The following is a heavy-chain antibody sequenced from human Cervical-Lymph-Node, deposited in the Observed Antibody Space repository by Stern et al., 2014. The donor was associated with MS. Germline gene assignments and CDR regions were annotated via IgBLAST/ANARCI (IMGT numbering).Heavy chain of an antibody. CDR2: IHPKSGAT. Sequence: VQLVQSVAELKQPGASMNVSFQAAGNTFTVAHYIHWVRQAPGQGLEWMGRIHPKSGATNYAQKFQGRVTMTRDTSTGTAYMELNMLRSDDTAVYYCATNILTGYKDLVNYWGQGTLLTVSS. D-gene: IGHD3-9*01. J-gene: IGHJ4*02. CDR1: GNTFTVAH. V-gene: IGHV1-2*06. CDR3: ATNILTGYKDLVNY.